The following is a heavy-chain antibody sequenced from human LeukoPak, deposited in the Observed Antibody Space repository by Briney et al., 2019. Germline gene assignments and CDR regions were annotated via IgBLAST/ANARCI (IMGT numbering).Heavy chain of an antibody. CDR2: IYYGGNT. CDR3: ARSGYSYGYTCDY. J-gene: IGHJ4*02. Sequence: PSETLSLTCTVSGGSISWNSDYWGWIRQPPGKGLEWIGSIYYGGNTYYNPSLESRVTISVDTSKNQFSLKLSSVTAADTAVYYCARSGYSYGYTCDYWGQGTLVTVSS. D-gene: IGHD5-18*01. V-gene: IGHV4-39*07. CDR1: GGSISWNSDY.